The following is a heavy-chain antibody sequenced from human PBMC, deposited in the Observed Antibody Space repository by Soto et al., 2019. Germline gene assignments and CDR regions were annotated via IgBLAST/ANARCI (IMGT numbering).Heavy chain of an antibody. Sequence: QVQPVQSGAEVKKPGASVKVSCKASGYTFTNYGISWVRQAPGQGLEWMGWINTYNGNTNHAQKLQGRVTMTTDTTTSTAYMELRSLRSDDTAVYYCARGVGSGTYYNQYTWFDPWGQGTLVTVSS. CDR1: GYTFTNYG. CDR3: ARGVGSGTYYNQYTWFDP. D-gene: IGHD3-10*01. J-gene: IGHJ5*02. V-gene: IGHV1-18*01. CDR2: INTYNGNT.